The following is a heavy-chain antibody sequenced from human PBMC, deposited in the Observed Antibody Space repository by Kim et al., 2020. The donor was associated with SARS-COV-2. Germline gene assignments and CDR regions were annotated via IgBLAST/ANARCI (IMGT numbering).Heavy chain of an antibody. V-gene: IGHV3-48*02. CDR1: GLIFSSSG. CDR2: ISGSSTTL. Sequence: GGSLRLSCVASGLIFSSSGMNWVRQAPGQGPEWLSYISGSSTTLYYADSVKGRFTIPRDNAKNSLYLQMNSLRDEDTAVIFFVRRTRFQFFFDHWGHGT. D-gene: IGHD2-15*01. CDR3: VRRTRFQFFFDH. J-gene: IGHJ2*01.